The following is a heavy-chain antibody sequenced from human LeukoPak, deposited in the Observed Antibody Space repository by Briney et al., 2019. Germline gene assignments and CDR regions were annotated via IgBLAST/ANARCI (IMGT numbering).Heavy chain of an antibody. CDR2: IKQDGSEK. D-gene: IGHD1-20*01. CDR3: ASGNWNDRAFDI. Sequence: GGSLRLSCAPSGFTFSSCWMNWVRQAPGKGLEWVANIKQDGSEKYYVDSVKGRFTISRDNAKNSLYLQMNSRRAEDTAVYYCASGNWNDRAFDIWGQGTMVAVSS. J-gene: IGHJ3*02. V-gene: IGHV3-7*01. CDR1: GFTFSSCW.